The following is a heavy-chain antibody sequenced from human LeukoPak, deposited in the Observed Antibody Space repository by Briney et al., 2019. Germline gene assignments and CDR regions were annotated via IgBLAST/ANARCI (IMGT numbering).Heavy chain of an antibody. CDR1: GYTFTGYY. J-gene: IGHJ3*02. D-gene: IGHD1-7*01. CDR2: INPNSGGT. V-gene: IGHV1-2*02. Sequence: GASVKVSCKASGYTFTGYYMHWVRQAPGQGLEWMGWINPNSGGTNYAQKFQGRITMTRDTSISTAYMELSRLRSDDTAVYYCATRYNWNYDGAFDIWGQGTMVTVSS. CDR3: ATRYNWNYDGAFDI.